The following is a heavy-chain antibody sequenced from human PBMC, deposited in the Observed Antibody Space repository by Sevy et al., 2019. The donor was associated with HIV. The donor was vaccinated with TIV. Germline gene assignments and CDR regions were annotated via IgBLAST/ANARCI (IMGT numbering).Heavy chain of an antibody. D-gene: IGHD1-7*01. CDR3: ARDDGNYYFHY. J-gene: IGHJ4*02. V-gene: IGHV3-7*01. CDR2: IKQDAGQK. CDR1: GFTFSKYW. Sequence: GGSLRLSCAASGFTFSKYWMGWVRQAPGKGLEWVANIKQDAGQKYDVDSVKGRFTISRDNATNSLYLQMNSLRDEDTAVYFCARDDGNYYFHYWGQGTLVTVSS.